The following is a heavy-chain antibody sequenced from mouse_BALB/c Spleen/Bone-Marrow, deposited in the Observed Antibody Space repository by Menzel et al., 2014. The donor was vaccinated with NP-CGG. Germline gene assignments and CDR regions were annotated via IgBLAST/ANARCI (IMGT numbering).Heavy chain of an antibody. V-gene: IGHV5-6-5*01. CDR2: ISSGGST. Sequence: EVQLVESGGGSVKPGGSLKLSCAASGFTFSSYAMSWVRPTPEKRLEWVASISSGGSTYYPDSVKGRFTISRDNARNILYLQMSSLRSEDTAMYYCAREGGTTAHYYAMDYWGQGTSVTVSS. CDR3: AREGGTTAHYYAMDY. CDR1: GFTFSSYA. D-gene: IGHD1-2*01. J-gene: IGHJ4*01.